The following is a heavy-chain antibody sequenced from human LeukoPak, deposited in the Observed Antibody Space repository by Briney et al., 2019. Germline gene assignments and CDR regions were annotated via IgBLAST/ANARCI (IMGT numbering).Heavy chain of an antibody. J-gene: IGHJ4*02. CDR1: GGSISSYY. Sequence: SETLSLTCTVSGGSISSYYWSWIRQPPGKGLEWIGYIHYSGSTNYNPSLKSRVTISVDTSKNQFSLKLSSVTAADTAVYYCARAYYYDSSGYPTYYFDYWGQGTLVTVSS. CDR3: ARAYYYDSSGYPTYYFDY. CDR2: IHYSGST. D-gene: IGHD3-22*01. V-gene: IGHV4-59*01.